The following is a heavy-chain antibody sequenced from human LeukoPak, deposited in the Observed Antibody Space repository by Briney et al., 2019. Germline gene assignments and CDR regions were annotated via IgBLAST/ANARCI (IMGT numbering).Heavy chain of an antibody. CDR2: INSDATDT. Sequence: GGSLSLSCVASGFTFSTSPMSWVRQAPGKGLEWVSGINSDATDTPYADSVDGRFAISRDNSKNTVYLQMNSLTAEDTAVYYCAKKNSGPQTFDSWGQGNPVSVSS. J-gene: IGHJ4*02. CDR1: GFTFSTSP. D-gene: IGHD4-23*01. CDR3: AKKNSGPQTFDS. V-gene: IGHV3-23*01.